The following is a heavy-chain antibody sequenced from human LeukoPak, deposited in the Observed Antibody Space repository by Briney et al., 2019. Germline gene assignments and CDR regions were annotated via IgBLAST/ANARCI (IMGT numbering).Heavy chain of an antibody. Sequence: GGSLRLSCAASGYTFTSYYMHWVRQAPGQGLEWMGIINPSGGSTSYAQKFQGRVTMTRDTSTSTVYMELSSLRSEDTAVYYCARQRTPSYDRLSGGAFDIWGQGTMVTVSS. CDR2: INPSGGST. J-gene: IGHJ3*02. D-gene: IGHD3-16*02. V-gene: IGHV1-46*01. CDR3: ARQRTPSYDRLSGGAFDI. CDR1: GYTFTSYY.